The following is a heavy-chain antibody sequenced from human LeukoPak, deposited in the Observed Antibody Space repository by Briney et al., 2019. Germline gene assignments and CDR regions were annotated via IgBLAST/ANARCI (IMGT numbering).Heavy chain of an antibody. J-gene: IGHJ4*02. D-gene: IGHD3-22*01. Sequence: SETLSLPCAVYGGSFSGYYWSWLRQPPGKGLEWIGEINNSGSTNYNPSLKSRVTISVDTSKNQFSLKLSSVTAADTAVYYCARGPDYYDSSGYYSYFDYWGQGTLVTVSS. CDR2: INNSGST. CDR1: GGSFSGYY. V-gene: IGHV4-34*01. CDR3: ARGPDYYDSSGYYSYFDY.